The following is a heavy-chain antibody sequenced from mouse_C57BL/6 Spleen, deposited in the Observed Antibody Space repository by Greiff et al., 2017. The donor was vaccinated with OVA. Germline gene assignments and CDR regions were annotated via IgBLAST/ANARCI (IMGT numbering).Heavy chain of an antibody. CDR3: ARSGYSNYFDY. V-gene: IGHV1-72*01. CDR2: IAPTSGGT. CDR1: GYTFTSYW. Sequence: VQLQQSGAELVKPGASVTLSCKASGYTFTSYWMPWVKQRPGRGLEWIGRIAPTSGGTKYNEKFKSKATLTVDKPSSTAYMQLSSLTSEDSAVYYCARSGYSNYFDYWGQGTTLTVSS. J-gene: IGHJ2*01. D-gene: IGHD2-5*01.